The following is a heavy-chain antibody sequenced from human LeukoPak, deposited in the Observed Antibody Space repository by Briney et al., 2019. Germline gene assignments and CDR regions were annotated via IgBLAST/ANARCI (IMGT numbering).Heavy chain of an antibody. Sequence: PGGSLRLSCAASGFTFRNYGVHWVRQPPGKGLEWVAIIFYDGSNKYYADSVRGRFTISRDNSKSTLYLQMNSLRVEDTAVYYCASGRGSGGSHTSYFDYWGQGTPVTVSS. CDR2: IFYDGSNK. D-gene: IGHD2-15*01. CDR3: ASGRGSGGSHTSYFDY. CDR1: GFTFRNYG. J-gene: IGHJ4*02. V-gene: IGHV3-33*01.